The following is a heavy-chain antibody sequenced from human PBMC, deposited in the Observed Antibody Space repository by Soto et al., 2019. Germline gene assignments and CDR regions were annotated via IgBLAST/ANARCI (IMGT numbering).Heavy chain of an antibody. CDR2: IIPVFGTT. J-gene: IGHJ4*02. V-gene: IGHV1-69*01. CDR3: ARGGGPYVWFNEF. D-gene: IGHD3-16*01. Sequence: QEQLVQSGPEVKKPGSSVKVSCKDSGGLFSSFAISWVRQAPGAGLEWLGGIIPVFGTTNYAEKFQGRVTITADESTNTAYMELTSLTSGDTAIYYCARGGGPYVWFNEFWGQGTLVTVSS. CDR1: GGLFSSFA.